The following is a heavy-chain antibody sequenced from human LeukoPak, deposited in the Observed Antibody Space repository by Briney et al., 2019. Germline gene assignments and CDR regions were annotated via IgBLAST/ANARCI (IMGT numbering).Heavy chain of an antibody. V-gene: IGHV3-23*01. CDR3: AKDVGTWIQFDY. CDR1: GFTFSSFA. Sequence: GSLRLSCAASGFTFSSFAMSWVRQAPGKGLEWVSAISGSGGNTYYADSVKGRFTISRDNAKNTLYLQMNSLRAEDTAIYYCAKDVGTWIQFDYWGQGTLVTVSS. J-gene: IGHJ4*02. CDR2: ISGSGGNT. D-gene: IGHD5-12*01.